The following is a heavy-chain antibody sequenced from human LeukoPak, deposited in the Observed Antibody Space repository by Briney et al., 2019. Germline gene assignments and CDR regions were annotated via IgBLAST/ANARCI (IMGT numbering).Heavy chain of an antibody. CDR3: ARWRPGYDFWSGYVGMDV. CDR1: GGTFSSYA. J-gene: IGHJ6*02. CDR2: IIPILGIA. D-gene: IGHD3-3*01. V-gene: IGHV1-69*04. Sequence: SVKVSCKASGGTFSSYAISWVRQAPGQGLEWMGRIIPILGIANYAQKFQGRVTITADKSTSTAYMELSSLRSEDTAVYYCARWRPGYDFWSGYVGMDVWGQGTTVTVSS.